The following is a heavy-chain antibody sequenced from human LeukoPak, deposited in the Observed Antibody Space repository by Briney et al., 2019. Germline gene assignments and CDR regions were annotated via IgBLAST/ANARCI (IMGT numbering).Heavy chain of an antibody. D-gene: IGHD6-13*01. CDR3: AKAQAGIVAAGWGAAFDI. CDR2: ISYDGSNK. CDR1: GFTFSSYG. J-gene: IGHJ3*02. V-gene: IGHV3-30*18. Sequence: GGSLRLSCAASGFTFSSYGMHWVRQAPGKGLEWVAVISYDGSNKYYADSVKGRFTISRDNSKNTLYLQMNSLRAEDTAVYYCAKAQAGIVAAGWGAAFDIWGQGTMVTVSS.